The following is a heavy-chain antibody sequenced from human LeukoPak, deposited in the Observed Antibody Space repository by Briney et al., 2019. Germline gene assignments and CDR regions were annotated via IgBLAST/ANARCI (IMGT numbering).Heavy chain of an antibody. J-gene: IGHJ4*02. Sequence: GSTLRLSCASSGIICSNYWMHWVRQAPGKVLLRVSRINSDESSTNYADSVKGRFTISRDNAKSTLYLQMNSLRDEDTAVYYCARGYNYGLDYWGQGTLVTVSS. D-gene: IGHD5-18*01. CDR2: INSDESST. V-gene: IGHV3-74*01. CDR3: ARGYNYGLDY. CDR1: GIICSNYW.